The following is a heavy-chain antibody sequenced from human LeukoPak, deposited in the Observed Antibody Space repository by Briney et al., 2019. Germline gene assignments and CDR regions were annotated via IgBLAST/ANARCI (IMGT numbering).Heavy chain of an antibody. D-gene: IGHD3-10*01. Sequence: ASVRVSCKASGYTFTSYYMHWVRQAPGQGLEWMGIIDPSGGSTSYAQKFQGRVTMTRDTSTSTVYMELSSLRSEDTAVYYCARGGTGFGGSDYYYYGMDVWGQGTTVTVSS. CDR3: ARGGTGFGGSDYYYYGMDV. CDR1: GYTFTSYY. CDR2: IDPSGGST. V-gene: IGHV1-46*01. J-gene: IGHJ6*02.